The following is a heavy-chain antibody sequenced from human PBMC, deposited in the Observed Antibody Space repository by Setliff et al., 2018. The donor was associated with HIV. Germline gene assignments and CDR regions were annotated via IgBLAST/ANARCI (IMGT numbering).Heavy chain of an antibody. J-gene: IGHJ6*03. CDR1: GGSISSSSYY. Sequence: PSETLSLTCTVSGGSISSSSYYWGWIRQPPGKGLEWIGSIYYSGSTYYNPSLKSRVTISVDRSKNHFSLRLSSVTAADTGVYYCARHRDPPGTSWIYYYYYRDLWGEGTTVTVSS. V-gene: IGHV4-39*01. CDR3: ARHRDPPGTSWIYYYYYRDL. D-gene: IGHD6-13*01. CDR2: IYYSGST.